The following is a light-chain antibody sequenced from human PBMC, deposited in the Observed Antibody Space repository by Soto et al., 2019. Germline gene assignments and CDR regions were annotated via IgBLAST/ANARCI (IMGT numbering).Light chain of an antibody. J-gene: IGKJ2*01. V-gene: IGKV1-33*01. CDR3: QQYDSLPPYT. Sequence: DIQMTQSPPSLSASVGDRVTITCQASQVISHYLNWYQQKPGKAPRLLIYDASNLETGVPSRFSGRESGTDFTRTIRSLQPDDIATYYCQQYDSLPPYTFGQGTKLEI. CDR2: DAS. CDR1: QVISHY.